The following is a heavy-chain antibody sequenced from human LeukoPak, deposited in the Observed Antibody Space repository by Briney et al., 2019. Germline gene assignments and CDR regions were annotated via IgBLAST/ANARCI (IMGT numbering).Heavy chain of an antibody. CDR3: ARVGGSGSSYYYYYYMDV. D-gene: IGHD3-10*01. J-gene: IGHJ6*03. CDR2: IYTSGST. V-gene: IGHV4-4*07. CDR1: GGTISSYY. Sequence: SETLSLTCTVSGGTISSYYWSWIRQPAGKGLEWIGRIYTSGSTNYNPSLKSRVTMSVDTSKNQFSLKLSSVTAADTAVYYCARVGGSGSSYYYYYYMDVWGKGTTVTISS.